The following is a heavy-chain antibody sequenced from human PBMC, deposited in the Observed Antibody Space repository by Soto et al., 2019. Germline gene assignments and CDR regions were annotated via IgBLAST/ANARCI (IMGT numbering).Heavy chain of an antibody. CDR2: IYYSGST. CDR3: ARHVDRPLSQWLFFGGYFQH. V-gene: IGHV4-39*01. CDR1: GGSISSSSYY. D-gene: IGHD6-19*01. Sequence: QLQLQESGPGLVKPSETLSHTCTVSGGSISSSSYYWGWIRQPPGKGLEWIGSIYYSGSTYYNPSLKSRVTISVDTSKNQSSLKLSSVTAADTAVYYCARHVDRPLSQWLFFGGYFQHWGQGTLVTVSS. J-gene: IGHJ1*01.